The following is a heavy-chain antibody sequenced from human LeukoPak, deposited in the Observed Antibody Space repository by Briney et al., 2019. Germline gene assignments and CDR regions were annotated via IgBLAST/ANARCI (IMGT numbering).Heavy chain of an antibody. Sequence: KPSETLSLTCTVSGGSISSYYWSWIRQPPGKGLEWMGYIHYSGITNYNPSLKSRVTISVDTSKNQFSLKLSSVTAADTAVYYCASYIRGAVAFDYWGQGTLVTVSS. V-gene: IGHV4-59*08. D-gene: IGHD6-19*01. CDR3: ASYIRGAVAFDY. CDR1: GGSISSYY. CDR2: IHYSGIT. J-gene: IGHJ4*02.